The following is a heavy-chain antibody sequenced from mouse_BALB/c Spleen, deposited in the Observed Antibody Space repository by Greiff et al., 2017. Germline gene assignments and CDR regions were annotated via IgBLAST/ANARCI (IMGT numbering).Heavy chain of an antibody. J-gene: IGHJ4*01. V-gene: IGHV3-6*02. CDR1: GYSITSGYY. CDR3: ARAGGSSYYAMDY. Sequence: ESGPGLVKPSQSLSLTCSVTGYSITSGYYWNWIRHFPGNKLEWMGYISYDGSNNYNPSLKNRISITRDTSKNQFFLKLNSVTTEDTATYYCARAGGSSYYAMDYWGQGTSVTVSS. CDR2: ISYDGSN. D-gene: IGHD1-1*01.